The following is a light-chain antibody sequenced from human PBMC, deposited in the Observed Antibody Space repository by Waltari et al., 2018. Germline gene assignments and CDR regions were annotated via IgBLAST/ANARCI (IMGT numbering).Light chain of an antibody. CDR3: ALWDDSLNGVV. V-gene: IGLV1-44*01. J-gene: IGLJ2*01. CDR2: SNT. Sequence: QSVLTHPPSASGNPGQRATISCSGTYSHLGRHSANWFQPPPGTAPKLLIHSNTERPSGVPGRFSGSKSGTSASLAISGLQSEDEGDYYCALWDDSLNGVVFGGGTKLTVL. CDR1: YSHLGRHS.